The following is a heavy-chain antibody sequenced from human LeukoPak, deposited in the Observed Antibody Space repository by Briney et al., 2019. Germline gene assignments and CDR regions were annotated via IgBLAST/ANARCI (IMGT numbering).Heavy chain of an antibody. CDR1: GFTFSSYG. J-gene: IGHJ4*02. V-gene: IGHV3-30*02. D-gene: IGHD3-10*01. Sequence: SGGSLRLSCAASGFTFSSYGMHWVRQAPGKGLEWVAFIRYDGSNKYYADSVKGRFTISRDNSKNTLYLQMNSLRAEDTAVYYCAKEEVLLWFGELLYYFDYWGQGTLVTVSS. CDR2: IRYDGSNK. CDR3: AKEEVLLWFGELLYYFDY.